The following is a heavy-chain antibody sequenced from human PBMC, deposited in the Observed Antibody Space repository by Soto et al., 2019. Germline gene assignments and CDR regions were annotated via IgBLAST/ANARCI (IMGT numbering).Heavy chain of an antibody. V-gene: IGHV1-69*01. CDR3: ARVPYSSSPGYYYYGMAV. CDR2: IIPIFGTA. CDR1: GGTFSSYA. D-gene: IGHD6-6*01. Sequence: QVQRVQSGAEVQKPGSSVKVSCKASGGTFSSYAISWVRQAPGQGLEWMGGIIPIFGTANYAQKFQGRVTITADESTSTAYMELSSLRSEYTAVYYCARVPYSSSPGYYYYGMAVWGQGTTVTVSS. J-gene: IGHJ6*02.